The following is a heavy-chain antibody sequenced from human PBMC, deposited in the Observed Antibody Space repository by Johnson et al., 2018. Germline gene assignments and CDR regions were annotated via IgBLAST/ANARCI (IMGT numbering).Heavy chain of an antibody. J-gene: IGHJ3*01. CDR2: ISYDGSNK. V-gene: IGHV3-30-3*01. CDR1: GFTFSSYA. Sequence: QVQLVQSGGGVVQPGRSLRLSCAASGFTFSSYAMPWVRQAPGKGLEWVAVISYDGSNKYYADSVKGRFTISRDNSKNTLYLQMNSRRAEDTAVYYWARADAFDLWGQGTMVTVSS. CDR3: ARADAFDL.